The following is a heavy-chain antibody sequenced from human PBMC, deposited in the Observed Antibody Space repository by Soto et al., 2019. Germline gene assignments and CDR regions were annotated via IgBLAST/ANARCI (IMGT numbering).Heavy chain of an antibody. CDR3: ARDYCSSTSCYAFDY. CDR1: GFTFDDYA. D-gene: IGHD2-2*01. V-gene: IGHV3-9*01. CDR2: ISWNSGSI. Sequence: EVQLVESGGGLVQPGRSLRLSCAASGFTFDDYAMHWVRQAPGKGLEWVSGISWNSGSIGYADSVKGRFTISRDNAKNSLYLQMNSLRAEDTAVYYCARDYCSSTSCYAFDYWGQGTLVTVSS. J-gene: IGHJ4*02.